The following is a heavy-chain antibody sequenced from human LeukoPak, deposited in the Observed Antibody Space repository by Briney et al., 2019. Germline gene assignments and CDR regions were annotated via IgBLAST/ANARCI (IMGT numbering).Heavy chain of an antibody. D-gene: IGHD2-8*01. CDR2: INWDSGYI. V-gene: IGHV3-9*01. CDR3: AKEGSVCRNGICRYFDY. Sequence: GGSLRLSCAASGFTFEGCAMHWVRQAPGKGLEWVSSINWDSGYIEYADSVRGRFTISRDNAKNSLYLQRNSLKPGDTALYFCAKEGSVCRNGICRYFDYWGQGTPVTVSS. J-gene: IGHJ4*02. CDR1: GFTFEGCA.